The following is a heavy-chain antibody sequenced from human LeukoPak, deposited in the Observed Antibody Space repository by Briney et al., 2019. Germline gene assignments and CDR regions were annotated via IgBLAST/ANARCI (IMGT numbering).Heavy chain of an antibody. CDR1: GFTFSSYG. V-gene: IGHV3-30*02. Sequence: GGSLRLSCAASGFTFSSYGTHWVRQAPGKGLEWVAFIRYDGSNKYYADSVKGRFTISRDNSKNTLYLQMNSLRAEDTAVYYCAKTYSSSWYPLYYFDYWGQGTLVTVSS. CDR2: IRYDGSNK. D-gene: IGHD6-13*01. CDR3: AKTYSSSWYPLYYFDY. J-gene: IGHJ4*02.